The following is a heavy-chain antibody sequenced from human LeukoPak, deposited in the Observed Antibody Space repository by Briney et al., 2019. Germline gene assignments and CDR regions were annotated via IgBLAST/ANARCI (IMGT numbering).Heavy chain of an antibody. J-gene: IGHJ4*02. V-gene: IGHV1-18*01. CDR2: ISAYNGNT. CDR1: GYTFTSYG. CDR3: ARDGPDYYGSGDFDY. Sequence: GASVKVSCKASGYTFTSYGISWVRQAPGQGLEWMGWISAYNGNTNYAQKLQGRVTMTTDTSTSTAYMELRSLRSDDTAVYYCARDGPDYYGSGDFDYWGQGTLVTVSS. D-gene: IGHD3-10*01.